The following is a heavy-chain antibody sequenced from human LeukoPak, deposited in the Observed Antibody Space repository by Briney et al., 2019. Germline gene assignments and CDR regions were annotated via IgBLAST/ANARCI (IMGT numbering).Heavy chain of an antibody. J-gene: IGHJ3*01. CDR1: GLIFHNYA. V-gene: IGHV3-23*01. CDR2: ILGGGGT. D-gene: IGHD4-17*01. Sequence: GGSLRLSCAASGLIFHNYALVWIRRAPGKGPEWVSAILGGGGTFYADAVRGRFTISRDNSKNTLYLQMNSLRAEDTATYYCGQDPNGNYIGGFDFWGRGTMVTVSS. CDR3: GQDPNGNYIGGFDF.